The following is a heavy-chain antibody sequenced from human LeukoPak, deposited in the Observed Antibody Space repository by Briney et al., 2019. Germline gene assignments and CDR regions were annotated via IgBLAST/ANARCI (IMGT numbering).Heavy chain of an antibody. V-gene: IGHV4-59*01. J-gene: IGHJ6*02. D-gene: IGHD6-13*01. CDR1: GGSISSYY. CDR2: IYYSGST. Sequence: SETLSLTCTVSGGSISSYYWSWIRQPPGKGLEWIGYIYYSGSTNYNPSLRSRVTMSVDTSKNHFSLKLRSVTAADTAVYYCARVTAAAYYGMDVWGQGTTVTVSS. CDR3: ARVTAAAYYGMDV.